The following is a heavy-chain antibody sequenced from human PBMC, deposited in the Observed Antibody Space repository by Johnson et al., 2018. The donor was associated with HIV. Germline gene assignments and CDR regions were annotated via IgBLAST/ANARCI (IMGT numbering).Heavy chain of an antibody. J-gene: IGHJ3*02. CDR2: IRNDGSKK. CDR3: AKDRNYDILSI. D-gene: IGHD3-9*01. V-gene: IGHV3-30*02. CDR1: GFTFSSYG. Sequence: QEKLVESGGGVAQPGGSLRLSCVASGFTFSSYGMHWVRQAPGKGLEWVAFIRNDGSKKYYADSVKGRFTISRDNAKNTLYLQMNSLRAEDTAVYYCAKDRNYDILSIWCQGTVVTVSS.